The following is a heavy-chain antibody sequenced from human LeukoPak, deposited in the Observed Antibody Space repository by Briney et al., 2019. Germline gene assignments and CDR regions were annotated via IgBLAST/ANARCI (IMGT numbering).Heavy chain of an antibody. CDR2: IYYSGST. CDR3: ARHQDYYYYYMDV. CDR1: GGSISSSSYY. Sequence: SETLSLTCTVSGGSISSSSYYWGWIRQPTGKGLEWIGTIYYSGSTYYNPSLKSRVTISVDTSKNQFSLKLNSVTAADTAVYYCARHQDYYYYYMDVWGKGTTVTVSS. V-gene: IGHV4-39*01. J-gene: IGHJ6*03.